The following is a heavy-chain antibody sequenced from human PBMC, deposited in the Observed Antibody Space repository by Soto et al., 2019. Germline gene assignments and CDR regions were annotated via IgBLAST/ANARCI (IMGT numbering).Heavy chain of an antibody. J-gene: IGHJ4*02. CDR2: VSGSGGST. CDR1: GFTFSSYA. CDR3: AKDSRKYQLLLFYYFDY. Sequence: EVQLLESGGGLVQPGGSLRLSCAASGFTFSSYAMSWVRQAPGKGLEWVSAVSGSGGSTYYAASVKGRCTISRDNSTNTPYLQMNSRRAADTAVYYCAKDSRKYQLLLFYYFDYWGQGTLVTVSS. D-gene: IGHD2-2*01. V-gene: IGHV3-23*01.